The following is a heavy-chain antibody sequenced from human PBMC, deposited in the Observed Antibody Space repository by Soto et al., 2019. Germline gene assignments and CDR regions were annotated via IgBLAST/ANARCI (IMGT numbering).Heavy chain of an antibody. CDR1: GGTFSSYT. CDR3: ARSAGAAGNYYYYGMDV. J-gene: IGHJ6*02. V-gene: IGHV1-69*02. CDR2: IIPILGIA. Sequence: QVQLVQSGAEVKKPGSSVKVSCKASGGTFSSYTISWVRQAPGQGLEWMGRIIPILGIANYAQKFQGRVTMTADKSTSTAYMELSSLRSEDTAVYYCARSAGAAGNYYYYGMDVWGQGTTVTVSS. D-gene: IGHD6-13*01.